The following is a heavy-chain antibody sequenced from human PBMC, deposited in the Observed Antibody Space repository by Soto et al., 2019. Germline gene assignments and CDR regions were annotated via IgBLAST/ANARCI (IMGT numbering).Heavy chain of an antibody. Sequence: SETLSLTCTVSGGSISSSSYYWGWIRQPPGKGLEWIGSIYYSGSTYYNPSLKSRVTISVDTSKNQFSLKLSSVTAADTAVYYCARPRDNGYYYYGMDVWGQGTTVTVS. V-gene: IGHV4-39*01. CDR3: ARPRDNGYYYYGMDV. D-gene: IGHD1-20*01. J-gene: IGHJ6*02. CDR2: IYYSGST. CDR1: GGSISSSSYY.